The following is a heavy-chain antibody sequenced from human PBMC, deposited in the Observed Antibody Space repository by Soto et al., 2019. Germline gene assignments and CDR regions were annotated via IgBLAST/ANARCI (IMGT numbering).Heavy chain of an antibody. J-gene: IGHJ4*02. CDR3: ARHIAVSGTRGFDH. CDR2: IFHTGSA. V-gene: IGHV4-4*02. Sequence: QVQLQESGPGLMKPSGTLSLTCAVSGGSITSNWWSWVRQPPGKGLEWIAEIFHTGSANYNPSLMSRLTISMDKSKNHLSLNLHSVTAADTAVYYCARHIAVSGTRGFDHWGQGTLVTVSS. D-gene: IGHD2-21*01. CDR1: GGSITSNW.